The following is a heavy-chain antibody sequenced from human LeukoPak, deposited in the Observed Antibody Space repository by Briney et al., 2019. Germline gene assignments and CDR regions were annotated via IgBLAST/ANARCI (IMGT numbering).Heavy chain of an antibody. J-gene: IGHJ6*03. CDR1: GFTFSSYA. D-gene: IGHD2-2*01. Sequence: GGSLRLSCAASGFTFSSYAMSWVRQAPGKGLEWVSAISDSGGSTYYADSVKGRFTISRDNSKNTLYLQMNSLRADDTAVYYCAKGGPTIVVPATYYMDVWGKGTTVTVSS. V-gene: IGHV3-23*01. CDR2: ISDSGGST. CDR3: AKGGPTIVVPATYYMDV.